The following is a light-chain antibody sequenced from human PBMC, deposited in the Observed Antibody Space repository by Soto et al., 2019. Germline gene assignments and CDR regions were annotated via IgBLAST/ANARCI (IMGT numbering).Light chain of an antibody. CDR1: QSFSSY. CDR3: QQRSNWPPVIT. J-gene: IGKJ5*01. CDR2: DAS. V-gene: IGKV3-11*01. Sequence: EIVLTQSPATLSLSPGERATLSCRASQSFSSYLAWYQQKPGQAPRLLIYDASKRATGIPARFSGRGSGTDFPLTISSLEPEDCAVYYCQQRSNWPPVITFGQGTRLEIK.